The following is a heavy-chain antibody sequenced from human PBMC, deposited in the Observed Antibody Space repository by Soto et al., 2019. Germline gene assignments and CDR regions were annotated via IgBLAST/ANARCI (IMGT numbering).Heavy chain of an antibody. CDR3: TRKVVRVVPAATGPLNYDYSNYVFAY. V-gene: IGHV3-49*03. CDR1: GFTFGDYA. D-gene: IGHD4-4*01. J-gene: IGHJ4*02. CDR2: IRSKAYGGTT. Sequence: GGSLRLSCTASGFTFGDYAMSWFRQAPGKGLEWVGFIRSKAYGGTTEYAASVKGRFTISRDDSKSIAYLQMNSLKTEETAVYYCTRKVVRVVPAATGPLNYDYSNYVFAYWGQGTLVTVSS.